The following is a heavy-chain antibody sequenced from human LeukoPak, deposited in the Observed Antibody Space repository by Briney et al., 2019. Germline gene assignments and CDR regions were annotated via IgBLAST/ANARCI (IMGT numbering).Heavy chain of an antibody. CDR3: TTDGDYGDHFDY. V-gene: IGHV3-15*01. CDR2: IKSKTDGGAT. J-gene: IGHJ4*02. CDR1: GFTFSNAW. D-gene: IGHD4-17*01. Sequence: KPGGSLRLSCAASGFTFSNAWMSWVRQAPGKGLEWVGRIKSKTDGGATDYAAPVKGRFTISRDDSKNTLYLQMNSLKTEDTAVYYCTTDGDYGDHFDYWGQGTLVTVSS.